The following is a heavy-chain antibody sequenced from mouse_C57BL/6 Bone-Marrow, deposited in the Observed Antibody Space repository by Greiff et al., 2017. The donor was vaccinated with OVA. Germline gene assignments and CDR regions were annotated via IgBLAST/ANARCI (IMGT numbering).Heavy chain of an antibody. Sequence: VQLQQSGAELVRPGASVKLSCTASGFNIKDDYMPWVKPRPEQGLAWIGWIDPENGDTEYASKFQGKATITADTSSNTAYLQLSSLTSEDTAVYYCTRLLREFAYWGQGTLVTVSA. CDR2: IDPENGDT. CDR1: GFNIKDDY. J-gene: IGHJ3*01. D-gene: IGHD1-1*01. V-gene: IGHV14-4*01. CDR3: TRLLREFAY.